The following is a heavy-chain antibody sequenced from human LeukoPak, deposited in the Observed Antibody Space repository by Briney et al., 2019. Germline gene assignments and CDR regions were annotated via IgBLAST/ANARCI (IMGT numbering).Heavy chain of an antibody. J-gene: IGHJ4*02. Sequence: PGGSLRLYCAASGFVFSSYWMTWVRQAPGKGLEWVASTNEGGSGKYYVDSVKGRFTISRDNAQKSLYLEMHSLRVEDTAVYYCARAVTSTEGYWGQGTLVTVSS. CDR3: ARAVTSTEGY. CDR1: GFVFSSYW. CDR2: TNEGGSGK. V-gene: IGHV3-7*03.